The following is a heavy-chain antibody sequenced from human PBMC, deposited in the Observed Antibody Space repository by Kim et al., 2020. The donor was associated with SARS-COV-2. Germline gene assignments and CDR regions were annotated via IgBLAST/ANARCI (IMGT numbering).Heavy chain of an antibody. CDR2: IKTKTDGGTT. CDR1: GFTFSNAW. Sequence: GGSLRLSCAASGFTFSNAWMTWVRQAPGKGLEWVGRIKTKTDGGTTDYAAPVKGRITISRDDSKNTLYLQMNSLKTEDTAVYYCTTTQRHYCGGDCYPYWGQGTLVTVSS. J-gene: IGHJ4*02. CDR3: TTTQRHYCGGDCYPY. V-gene: IGHV3-15*01. D-gene: IGHD2-21*02.